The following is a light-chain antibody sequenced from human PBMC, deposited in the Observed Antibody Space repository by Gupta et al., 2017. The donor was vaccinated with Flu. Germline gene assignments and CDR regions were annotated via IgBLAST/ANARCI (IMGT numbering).Light chain of an antibody. J-gene: IGLJ1*01. CDR2: QDN. Sequence: SYHLTQPPSVSVSPRQTASITCSGDNLGDKYVCWYQQKPGQSPVLVIYQDNKRPSGVPERFSGSNSGNTATLTISGTQAMDEADYYCQAWDSSTYYVFGTGTKVTVL. CDR1: NLGDKY. V-gene: IGLV3-1*01. CDR3: QAWDSSTYYV.